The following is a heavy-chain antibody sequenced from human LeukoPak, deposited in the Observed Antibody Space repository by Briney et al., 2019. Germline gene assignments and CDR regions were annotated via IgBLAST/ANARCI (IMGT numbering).Heavy chain of an antibody. V-gene: IGHV3-66*01. Sequence: PGGSLRLSCAASGFTVSSNYMGWVRQAPGKGLEWVSLIYSGGSTYYADSVKGRFTISRDNSKNTLYLQMNSLRAEDTAVYYCARSPHYFYGMDVWGQGTTVTVSS. CDR3: ARSPHYFYGMDV. CDR2: IYSGGST. J-gene: IGHJ6*02. CDR1: GFTVSSNY.